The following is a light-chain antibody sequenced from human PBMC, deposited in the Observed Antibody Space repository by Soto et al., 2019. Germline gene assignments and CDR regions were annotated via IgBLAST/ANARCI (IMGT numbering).Light chain of an antibody. J-gene: IGKJ4*01. Sequence: PGARATLSCRASQGVSSSYLAWYQQKPGQAPRLLIYGASSRATGIPDRFSGSGSGTDFTLTISRLEPEDFAVYFCQQYCSSPLTFGGGTKVEIK. CDR3: QQYCSSPLT. V-gene: IGKV3-20*01. CDR1: QGVSSSY. CDR2: GAS.